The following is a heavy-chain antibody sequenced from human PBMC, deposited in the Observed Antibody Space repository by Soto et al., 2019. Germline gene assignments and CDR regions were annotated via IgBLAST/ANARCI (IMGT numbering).Heavy chain of an antibody. D-gene: IGHD1-26*01. CDR2: LVQMYDSV. Sequence: QVQLVQSGAEVKKPGASVKVSCEASGGTLNTYTINWVRQAPGRGLEWVGQLVQMYDSVNYAENFQDRVTITVDKSTKTAYMELTRLRSEDTALYFCASWRSYSGSYCFDYWGQGTLVTVSS. V-gene: IGHV1-69*06. CDR3: ASWRSYSGSYCFDY. CDR1: GGTLNTYT. J-gene: IGHJ4*02.